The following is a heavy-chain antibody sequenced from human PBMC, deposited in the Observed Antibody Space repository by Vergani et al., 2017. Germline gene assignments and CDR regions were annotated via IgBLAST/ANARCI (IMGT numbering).Heavy chain of an antibody. Sequence: EVQLVQSGAEVKTPGEPLRFPCKLSGYSFTSYWISWVPQRPGKGLEWMGRIDPSDSYTNYSPSFQGHVTSSADKSISTAYLQWSSLKASDTAMYYCARHSIAGDRGWFDPWGQGTLVTVSS. V-gene: IGHV5-10-1*01. J-gene: IGHJ5*02. CDR3: ARHSIAGDRGWFDP. CDR1: GYSFTSYW. D-gene: IGHD6-13*01. CDR2: IDPSDSYT.